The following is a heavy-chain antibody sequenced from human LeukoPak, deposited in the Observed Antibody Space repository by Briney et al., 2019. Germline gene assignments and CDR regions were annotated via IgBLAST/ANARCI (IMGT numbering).Heavy chain of an antibody. CDR1: GFTFDEYG. Sequence: GGFLRLSCAASGFTFDEYGMSWVRQATGKGLEWVSNINWNGGSTAYADSVKGRFTISRDNAKNSLYLQLNSLRAEDTALYYCARTSKNSYGCVDDWGQGALVTASS. V-gene: IGHV3-20*04. J-gene: IGHJ4*02. CDR2: INWNGGST. D-gene: IGHD5-18*01. CDR3: ARTSKNSYGCVDD.